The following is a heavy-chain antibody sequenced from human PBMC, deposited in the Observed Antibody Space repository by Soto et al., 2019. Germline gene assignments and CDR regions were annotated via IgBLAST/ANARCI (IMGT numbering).Heavy chain of an antibody. Sequence: PSETLSLTCTVSGGSITDYSWVWIRQPAGKGLEWIGRIFSSGSTNYNPSLKGRITMSLDTSNNQFSLKLNSATATDTAVYCCARDQGVVVTADNWFDPWGQGILASVSS. V-gene: IGHV4-4*07. D-gene: IGHD2-21*02. CDR2: IFSSGST. CDR3: ARDQGVVVTADNWFDP. J-gene: IGHJ5*02. CDR1: GGSITDYS.